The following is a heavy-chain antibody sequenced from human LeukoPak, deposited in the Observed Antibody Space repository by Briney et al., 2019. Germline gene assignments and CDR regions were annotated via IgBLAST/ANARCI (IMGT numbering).Heavy chain of an antibody. V-gene: IGHV3-48*01. CDR2: IGTSSTTI. Sequence: GGSLRLSCAASGFTFSSYTMNWVRQPPGKGLEWVSNIGTSSTTIYYADSVKGRFTISRDNAKNSLYLQMNSLRAEDTAVYYCARTREQWQVLDYWGQGTLVAVSS. CDR3: ARTREQWQVLDY. J-gene: IGHJ4*02. D-gene: IGHD6-19*01. CDR1: GFTFSSYT.